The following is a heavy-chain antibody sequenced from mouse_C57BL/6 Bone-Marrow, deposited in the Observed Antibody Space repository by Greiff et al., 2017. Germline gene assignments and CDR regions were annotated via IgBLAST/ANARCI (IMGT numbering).Heavy chain of an antibody. D-gene: IGHD1-1*01. V-gene: IGHV1-15*01. Sequence: QVQLQQSGAELVRPGASVTLSCKASGYTFTDYEMHWVKQTPVHGLEWIGAIDPETGGTAYNQKFKGKAILTADKSSSTAYMELRSLTSEDSAVYYCTRRGYYGSSCDYAMDYWGQGTSVTVSS. CDR2: IDPETGGT. CDR3: TRRGYYGSSCDYAMDY. J-gene: IGHJ4*01. CDR1: GYTFTDYE.